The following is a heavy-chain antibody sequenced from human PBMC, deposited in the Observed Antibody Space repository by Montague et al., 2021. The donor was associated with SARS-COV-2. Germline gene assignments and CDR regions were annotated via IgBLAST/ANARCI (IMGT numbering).Heavy chain of an antibody. V-gene: IGHV4-39*01. J-gene: IGHJ4*02. CDR2: IYFSGST. Sequence: SETLSLTCTVSGGSISSSNYYWDWIRQPPGKGLEWIGSIYFSGSTNYNPSLESRVSISVITSRNQLSLRLRSVTAADTAVYYCARHSGYYDRSGYYDYWGRGTLVTVSS. CDR1: GGSISSSNYY. D-gene: IGHD3-22*01. CDR3: ARHSGYYDRSGYYDY.